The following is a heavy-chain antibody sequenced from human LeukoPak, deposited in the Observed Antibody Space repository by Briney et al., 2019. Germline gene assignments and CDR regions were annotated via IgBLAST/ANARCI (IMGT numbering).Heavy chain of an antibody. CDR1: GFTFSSYW. CDR3: ASPPGDDYYGSGSYYPVDY. D-gene: IGHD3-10*01. J-gene: IGHJ4*02. CDR2: IKQDGSEK. Sequence: GGSLRLSCAASGFTFSSYWMSWVRQAPGKGLEWVANIKQDGSEKYYVDSVKGRFTISRDNSKNTLYLQMNSLRAEDTAVYYCASPPGDDYYGSGSYYPVDYWGQGTLVTVSS. V-gene: IGHV3-7*01.